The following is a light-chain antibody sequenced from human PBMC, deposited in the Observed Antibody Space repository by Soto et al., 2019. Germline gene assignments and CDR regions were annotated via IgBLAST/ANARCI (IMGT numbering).Light chain of an antibody. V-gene: IGLV2-11*01. CDR3: CSYTGSYTYV. Sequence: QSALTQPRSVSGSPGQSVTISCTGTSSDVGGYNFVSWYQQHPGKAPKLIIYDLSERPSGVPDRFSGSKSGNTASLTISGLQAEDEADYYCCSYTGSYTYVFGTGTKVTVL. CDR2: DLS. CDR1: SSDVGGYNF. J-gene: IGLJ1*01.